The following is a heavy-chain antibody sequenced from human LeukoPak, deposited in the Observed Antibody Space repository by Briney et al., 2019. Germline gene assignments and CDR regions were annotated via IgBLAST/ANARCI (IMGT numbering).Heavy chain of an antibody. J-gene: IGHJ6*02. D-gene: IGHD4-17*01. CDR1: GGSISSYY. CDR3: ARDSKGAVTTGGDYYYYYGMDV. V-gene: IGHV4-59*12. Sequence: SETLSPTCTVSGGSISSYYWSWIRQPPGKGLEWIGYIYYSGSTYYNPSLKSRVTISVDTSKNQFSLKLSSVTAADTAVYYCARDSKGAVTTGGDYYYYYGMDVWGQGTTVTVSS. CDR2: IYYSGST.